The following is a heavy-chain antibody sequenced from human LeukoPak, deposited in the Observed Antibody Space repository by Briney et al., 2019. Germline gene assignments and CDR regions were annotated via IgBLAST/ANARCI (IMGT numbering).Heavy chain of an antibody. V-gene: IGHV3-11*01. CDR3: ATFLRNYYGSGSYALDYGMDV. Sequence: GGSLRLSCAASGFTFSDYYMSWIRQAPGKGLEWVSYISSSGSTIYYADSVKGRFTISRDNSKNTLYLQMNSLRAEDTAVYYCATFLRNYYGSGSYALDYGMDVWGQGTTVTVSS. CDR1: GFTFSDYY. CDR2: ISSSGSTI. J-gene: IGHJ6*02. D-gene: IGHD3-10*01.